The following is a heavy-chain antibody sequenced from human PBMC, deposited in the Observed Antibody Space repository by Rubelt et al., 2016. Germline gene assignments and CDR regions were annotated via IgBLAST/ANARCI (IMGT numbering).Heavy chain of an antibody. CDR2: IYYSGST. J-gene: IGHJ5*02. Sequence: QLQLQESGPGLVKPSETLSLTCTVSGGSISSSSYYWGWIRQPPGKGLEWIGSIYYSGSTYYNPSLKGRVTRSVDTSKNQFSLKLSSVTAADTAVYYCARADGSGWLGDWFDPWGQGTLVAVSS. CDR3: ARADGSGWLGDWFDP. V-gene: IGHV4-39*07. CDR1: GGSISSSSYY. D-gene: IGHD6-19*01.